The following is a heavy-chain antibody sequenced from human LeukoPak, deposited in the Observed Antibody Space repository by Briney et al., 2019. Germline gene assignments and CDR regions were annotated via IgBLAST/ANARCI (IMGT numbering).Heavy chain of an antibody. J-gene: IGHJ6*02. Sequence: SETLSLTCTVSGGSIRSSYYYWGWIRQPPGKGLEWIGSIYDSGSTYYNPSLKSRVTISVDTSKNQFSLKLNSVTAADTAVYYCARRYYSMDVWGQGTTVTISS. V-gene: IGHV4-39*01. CDR3: ARRYYSMDV. CDR2: IYDSGST. CDR1: GGSIRSSYYY.